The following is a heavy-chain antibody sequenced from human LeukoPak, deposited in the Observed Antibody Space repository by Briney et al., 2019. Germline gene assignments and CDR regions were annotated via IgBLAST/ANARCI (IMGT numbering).Heavy chain of an antibody. J-gene: IGHJ4*02. CDR1: GYSISSGYY. Sequence: PSETLSLTCTVSGYSISSGYYWGWIRQPPGKGLEWIGSIYHSGSTYHNPSLKSRVTISVDTSKNQFSLKLSSVTAADTAVYYCAREQGYSSGWYSGLDYWGQGTLVTVSS. CDR3: AREQGYSSGWYSGLDY. D-gene: IGHD6-19*01. CDR2: IYHSGST. V-gene: IGHV4-38-2*02.